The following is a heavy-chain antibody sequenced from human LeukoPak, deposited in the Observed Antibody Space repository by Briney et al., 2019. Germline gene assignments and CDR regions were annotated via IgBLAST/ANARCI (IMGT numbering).Heavy chain of an antibody. CDR2: INWNGGST. D-gene: IGHD6-19*01. V-gene: IGHV3-20*04. Sequence: GGSLRLSCAASGFTLDDYGMSGVRQAPGKGLEWVSGINWNGGSTGYADSVKGRFTISRDNAKNSLYLQMNSLRAEDTAVYYCARDPSSGWYLKGWFDPWGQGTLVTVSS. J-gene: IGHJ5*02. CDR1: GFTLDDYG. CDR3: ARDPSSGWYLKGWFDP.